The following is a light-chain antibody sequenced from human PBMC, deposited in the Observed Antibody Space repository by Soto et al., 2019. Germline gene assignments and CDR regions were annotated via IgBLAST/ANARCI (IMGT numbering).Light chain of an antibody. CDR3: AAWDDSLNGQGV. V-gene: IGLV1-44*01. Sequence: QSALTQPPSASGTPGQRVTIPCSGRSSNIGSNTVNWYQQLPGTAPKLLIYSNNQRPSGVPDRFSGSKSGTSASLAISGLQSEDEADYYCAAWDDSLNGQGVFGGGTKLTVL. CDR1: SSNIGSNT. J-gene: IGLJ2*01. CDR2: SNN.